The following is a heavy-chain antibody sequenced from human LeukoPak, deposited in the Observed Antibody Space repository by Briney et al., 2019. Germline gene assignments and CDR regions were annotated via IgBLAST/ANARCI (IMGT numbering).Heavy chain of an antibody. V-gene: IGHV1-2*02. CDR2: INSDSGFT. CDR3: ARNFDMKGCHP. J-gene: IGHJ5*02. CDR1: GYTFTGYY. Sequence: GASVKVSCTASGYTFTGYYMYWVRQAPGQGLEWMGWINSDSGFTKYAQKFQGRVTMTRDTSITTVYMDLTRLTSDDTAVYYCARNFDMKGCHPWGQGTLVIVSS. D-gene: IGHD3-9*01.